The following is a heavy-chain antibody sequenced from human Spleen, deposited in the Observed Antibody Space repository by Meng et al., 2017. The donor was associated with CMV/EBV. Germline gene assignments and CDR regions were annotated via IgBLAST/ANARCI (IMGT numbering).Heavy chain of an antibody. Sequence: KVSCKGSGYSFTTYWIGWVRQMPGKGLEYMGIIYPGDSDTRYSPSFQGLVTISADKSISTAYLQWSSLKASDTAMYYCARRYCTSTSCYNFDYWGQGTLVTVSS. CDR1: GYSFTTYW. D-gene: IGHD2-2*02. J-gene: IGHJ4*02. V-gene: IGHV5-51*01. CDR3: ARRYCTSTSCYNFDY. CDR2: IYPGDSDT.